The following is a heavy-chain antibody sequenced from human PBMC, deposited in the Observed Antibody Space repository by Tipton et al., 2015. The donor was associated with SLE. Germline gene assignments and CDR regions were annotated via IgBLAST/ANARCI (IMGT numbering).Heavy chain of an antibody. CDR2: IYTTGDT. D-gene: IGHD3-3*01. J-gene: IGHJ6*02. V-gene: IGHV4-61*09. CDR3: ARESLGLRFLEWQQYIDYYGMDV. CDR1: GGSINSGDYF. Sequence: TLSLTCTVSGGSINSGDYFWTWIRQPAGKGLEWIGHIYTTGDTNYNPSLKSRVTIALDTSKKQFSLKLTSVTAADTAVYFCARESLGLRFLEWQQYIDYYGMDVWGQGTTVTVSS.